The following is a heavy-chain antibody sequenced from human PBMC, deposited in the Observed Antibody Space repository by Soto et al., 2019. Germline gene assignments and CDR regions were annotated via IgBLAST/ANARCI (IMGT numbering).Heavy chain of an antibody. D-gene: IGHD2-2*01. CDR1: GDSISSGGYS. CDR3: ATGRSEVVPGAMDT. Sequence: SETLSLTCTVSGDSISSGGYSWSWIRQSPGKGLEWVGYIDRSGSTYYNPSLQSRLTMSVDTSKNQFSLRLTSMTAADTAVYYCATGRSEVVPGAMDTWGQGTLVTVSS. V-gene: IGHV4-30-2*06. J-gene: IGHJ5*02. CDR2: IDRSGST.